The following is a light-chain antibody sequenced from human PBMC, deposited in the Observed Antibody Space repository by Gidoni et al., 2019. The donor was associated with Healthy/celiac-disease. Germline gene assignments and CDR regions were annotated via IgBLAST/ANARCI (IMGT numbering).Light chain of an antibody. CDR2: GAS. J-gene: IGKJ4*01. V-gene: IGKV3-20*01. CDR1: QSVSSSY. Sequence: ELVFTQSPGTLSLSPGERATLSCRASQSVSSSYLAWYQQKPGQAPRLLIYGASSRATGIPDRFSGSGSGTDFTLTISRLEPEDFAVYYCQQYGSLALTFGGGTKVEIK. CDR3: QQYGSLALT.